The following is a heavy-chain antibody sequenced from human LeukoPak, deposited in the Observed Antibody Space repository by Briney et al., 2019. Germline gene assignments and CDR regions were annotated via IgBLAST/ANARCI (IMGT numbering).Heavy chain of an antibody. V-gene: IGHV4-59*08. CDR3: ARHRLEMASTHDAFDL. J-gene: IGHJ3*01. CDR2: TFYTGRT. CDR1: GGSITSHY. D-gene: IGHD5-24*01. Sequence: SETPSLTCTVSGGSITSHYWSWIRQPPGKRLEWVGYTFYTGRTNCSTSLNSVVTISVDTSKKQFSLKLSSVTAADTAVYFCARHRLEMASTHDAFDLWGQGTMVTVSS.